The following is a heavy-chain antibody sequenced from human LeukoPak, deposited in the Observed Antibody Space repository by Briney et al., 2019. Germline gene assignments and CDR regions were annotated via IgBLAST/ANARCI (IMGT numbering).Heavy chain of an antibody. CDR2: ISWNSGSI. V-gene: IGHV3-9*01. CDR3: AKDTLRFSPDTRWFQFDY. J-gene: IGHJ4*02. CDR1: GFTFDDYA. D-gene: IGHD3-3*01. Sequence: GGSLRLSCAASGFTFDDYAMHWVRQAPGKGLEWVSGISWNSGSIGYADSVKGRFTISRDNAKNSLYLQMNSLRAEDTALYYCAKDTLRFSPDTRWFQFDYWGQGTLVTVSA.